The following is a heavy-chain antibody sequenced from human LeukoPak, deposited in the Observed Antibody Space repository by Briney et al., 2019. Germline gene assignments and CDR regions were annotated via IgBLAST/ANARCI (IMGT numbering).Heavy chain of an antibody. CDR3: ATPRGSGSYLAFDY. CDR1: GFTFSSYA. Sequence: GGSLRLSCAVSGFTFSSYAMHWVRQAPGKGLVWVSRINSDGSSTSYADSVKGRFTISRDNAKNTLYLQMNSLRAEDTAVYYCATPRGSGSYLAFDYWGQGTLVTVSS. V-gene: IGHV3-74*01. D-gene: IGHD1-26*01. CDR2: INSDGSST. J-gene: IGHJ4*02.